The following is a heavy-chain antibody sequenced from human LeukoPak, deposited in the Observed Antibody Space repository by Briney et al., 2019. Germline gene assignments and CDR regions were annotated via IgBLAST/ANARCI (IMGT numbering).Heavy chain of an antibody. CDR3: ARGLVLATDDAFDI. D-gene: IGHD5-12*01. CDR2: IWDTEIT. CDR1: GGSIRSYF. Sequence: PSETLSLTCTVSGGSIRSYFWSWLRQPPGKGLEWIGYIWDTEITAYNPSLKSQVTISLDTSKNHFSLKLRSVTAAGTALYFCARGLVLATDDAFDIWGQGTLVTVSS. V-gene: IGHV4-59*01. J-gene: IGHJ3*02.